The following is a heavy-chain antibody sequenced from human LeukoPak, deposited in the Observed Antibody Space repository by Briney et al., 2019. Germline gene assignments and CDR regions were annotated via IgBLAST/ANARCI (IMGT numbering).Heavy chain of an antibody. D-gene: IGHD6-13*01. Sequence: PGGSLRLSCAAWGFTLSSYWMHWVRHARGKGVVWVSPINTDGTSTSYAASVHARFTISTDNANNTLYLQMNSLRAEDTAVYYCAIDEEQQLLDYWGQGTLVTVSS. CDR3: AIDEEQQLLDY. J-gene: IGHJ4*02. V-gene: IGHV3-74*01. CDR2: INTDGTST. CDR1: GFTLSSYW.